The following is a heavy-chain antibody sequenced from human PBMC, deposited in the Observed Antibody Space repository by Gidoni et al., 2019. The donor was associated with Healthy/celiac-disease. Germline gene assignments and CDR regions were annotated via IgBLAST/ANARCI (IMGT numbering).Heavy chain of an antibody. Sequence: EVQLVESGGGLVKPGGSLRLSCAASGFTFSCYSMNWVRQAPGKGLDWVSSISSSGSTIYYAVSVKGRFTISRDNAKNSLYLQMNSLRAEDTAVYYCARSLGARNYYDSSAFDYWGQGTLVTVSS. CDR1: GFTFSCYS. J-gene: IGHJ4*02. V-gene: IGHV3-21*01. CDR3: ARSLGARNYYDSSAFDY. CDR2: ISSSGSTI. D-gene: IGHD3-22*01.